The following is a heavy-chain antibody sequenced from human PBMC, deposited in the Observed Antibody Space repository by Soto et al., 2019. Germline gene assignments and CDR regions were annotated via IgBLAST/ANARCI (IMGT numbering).Heavy chain of an antibody. CDR1: GYTFTSYD. CDR2: MNPNSGNT. CDR3: AANLHIAAAAGNWFDP. J-gene: IGHJ5*02. V-gene: IGHV1-8*01. Sequence: ASVKVSCKASGYTFTSYDINWVRQATGQGLEWMGWMNPNSGNTGYAQKFQGRVTMTRNTSISTAYMELSSLRSEDTAVYYCAANLHIAAAAGNWFDPWGQGTLVTVSS. D-gene: IGHD6-13*01.